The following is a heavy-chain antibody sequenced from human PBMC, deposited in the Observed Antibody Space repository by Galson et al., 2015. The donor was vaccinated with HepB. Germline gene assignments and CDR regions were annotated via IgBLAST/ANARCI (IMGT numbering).Heavy chain of an antibody. CDR3: AKFWSTSFWSYAFHI. CDR1: GFTFSSYA. D-gene: IGHD2-2*01. CDR2: ISGSGGST. V-gene: IGHV3-23*01. J-gene: IGHJ3*02. Sequence: SLRLSCAASGFTFSSYAMTWVRQAPGKGLEWVSVISGSGGSTYYADSVKGRFTTSRDNSKNTLYLQMNSLRAEDTAVYYCAKFWSTSFWSYAFHIWAKGQWSPSLQ.